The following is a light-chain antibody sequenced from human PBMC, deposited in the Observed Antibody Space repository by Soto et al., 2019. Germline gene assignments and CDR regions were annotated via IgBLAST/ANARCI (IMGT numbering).Light chain of an antibody. J-gene: IGLJ1*01. Sequence: QSVLTQPPSVSGAPGQRVTISCTGSSSNIGAGYDVHWYQQLPGTAPKLLIYGNSNRPSGVPDRFSGSKSGTSASLAITGLQSEDEAEYYCNSYTNNNTFVFGTGTKVTVL. V-gene: IGLV1-40*01. CDR2: GNS. CDR3: NSYTNNNTFV. CDR1: SSNIGAGYD.